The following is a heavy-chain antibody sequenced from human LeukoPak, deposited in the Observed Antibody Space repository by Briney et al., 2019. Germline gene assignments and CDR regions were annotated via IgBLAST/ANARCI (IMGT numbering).Heavy chain of an antibody. CDR3: AKRGVVIRVILVGFHKEANYFDS. CDR1: GITLSNYG. V-gene: IGHV3-23*01. Sequence: GGSLRLSCAVSGITLSNYGMSWVRQAPGKGLEWVAGISDSGGRTKYADPVKVRFTISRDNPKNTLYLQMNSLRPEDTAVYFCAKRGVVIRVILVGFHKEANYFDSWGQGVLVTVSS. CDR2: ISDSGGRT. D-gene: IGHD3-22*01. J-gene: IGHJ4*02.